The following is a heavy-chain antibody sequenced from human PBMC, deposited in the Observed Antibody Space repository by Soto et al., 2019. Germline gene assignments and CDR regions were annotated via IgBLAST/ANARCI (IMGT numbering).Heavy chain of an antibody. D-gene: IGHD3-22*01. CDR3: ARDPDNYDSSGYYSY. V-gene: IGHV4-4*02. J-gene: IGHJ4*02. CDR1: GGSISSSNW. CDR2: IYHSGST. Sequence: QVQLQESGPGLVKPSGTLSLTCAVSGGSISSSNWWSWVRQPPGKGLEWIGEIYHSGSTNYNPSLKSRVTMSVDKSKNQFSLKLSSVTAADTAVYYCARDPDNYDSSGYYSYWGQGTLVTVSS.